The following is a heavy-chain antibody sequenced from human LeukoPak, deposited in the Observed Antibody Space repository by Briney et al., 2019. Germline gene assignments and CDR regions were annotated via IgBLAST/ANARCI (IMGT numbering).Heavy chain of an antibody. CDR3: ARRSSSWSGYYYYMDV. V-gene: IGHV5-51*01. Sequence: GESLKISCKGSGYSFTNYWIGWVRQMPGKGLKWMGIIYPGDSDARYSPSFQGQVTISADKSISTAYLQWSSLKASDTAMYYCARRSSSWSGYYYYMDVWGKGTTVTVSS. CDR2: IYPGDSDA. CDR1: GYSFTNYW. J-gene: IGHJ6*03. D-gene: IGHD6-13*01.